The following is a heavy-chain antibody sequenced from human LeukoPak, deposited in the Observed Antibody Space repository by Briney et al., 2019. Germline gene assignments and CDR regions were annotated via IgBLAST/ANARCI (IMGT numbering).Heavy chain of an antibody. J-gene: IGHJ6*02. CDR2: ISGSGSST. V-gene: IGHV3-23*01. CDR1: GFTFSTYA. CDR3: ARDNYSSLDV. D-gene: IGHD6-13*01. Sequence: GGSLRLSCAASGFTFSTYAMSWVRQAPGKGLEWVSAISGSGSSTFYADSVKGRFTISRDNSKNTLYLQMNSLRAEDTAVYYCARDNYSSLDVWGQGTTVTVSS.